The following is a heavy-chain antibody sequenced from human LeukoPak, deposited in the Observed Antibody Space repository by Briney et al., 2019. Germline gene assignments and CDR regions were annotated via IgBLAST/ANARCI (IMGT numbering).Heavy chain of an antibody. J-gene: IGHJ4*02. CDR2: IFPRDFDI. CDR1: GYLFTSYW. CDR3: ASQGTDSSGYYYGGY. Sequence: GESLKISCKGSGYLFTSYWIGWVRQMPGKGLEWIGIIFPRDFDIRYSPSFQGQVTISADKSISTAYLHWSSLKASDTAMYYCASQGTDSSGYYYGGYWGQGTLVTVSS. D-gene: IGHD3-22*01. V-gene: IGHV5-51*01.